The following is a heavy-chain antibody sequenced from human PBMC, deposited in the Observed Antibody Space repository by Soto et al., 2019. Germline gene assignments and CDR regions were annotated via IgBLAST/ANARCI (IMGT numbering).Heavy chain of an antibody. CDR2: INPILSMS. CDR1: GDTFSFYS. V-gene: IGHV1-69*02. J-gene: IGHJ4*02. CDR3: ASSYGSGYRAFDY. D-gene: IGHD3-10*01. Sequence: QVQLVQSGAEVRKPGSSVKVSCKASGDTFSFYSINWVRQAPGLGLEWMGRINPILSMSNYAQRFQGRVTXTXEXTQSTAYMELSGLRSEDTAIYYCASSYGSGYRAFDYWGQGALVTVSS.